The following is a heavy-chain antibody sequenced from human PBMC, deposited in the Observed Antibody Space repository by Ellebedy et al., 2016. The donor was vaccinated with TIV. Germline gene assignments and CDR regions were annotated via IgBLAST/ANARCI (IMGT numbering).Heavy chain of an antibody. J-gene: IGHJ6*02. CDR3: AKVYYYYGMDV. CDR2: FSASGATT. V-gene: IGHV3-23*01. CDR1: GFTFSSFA. Sequence: GESLKISCAASGFTFSSFALSWVRQAPGRGLEWVAAFSASGATTYYAASVKGRFTISRDSSKNTLYLQMNSLRAEDTAVYYCAKVYYYYGMDVWGQGTTVTVSS.